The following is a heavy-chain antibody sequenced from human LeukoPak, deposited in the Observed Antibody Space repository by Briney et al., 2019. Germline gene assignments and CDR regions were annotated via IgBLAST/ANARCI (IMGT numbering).Heavy chain of an antibody. Sequence: SETLSLTCTVSGGSISSCSNYWGWIRQPPGKGLEWIGSIYNGGRTYKNPPLRIRLTISVDTSKNQFSLKLSSVTAADTAVYYCARHRYYYRSGSYYGAPYYLDVWGEGTTVTISS. V-gene: IGHV4-39*01. CDR3: ARHRYYYRSGSYYGAPYYLDV. D-gene: IGHD3-10*01. J-gene: IGHJ6*03. CDR2: IYNGGRT. CDR1: GGSISSCSNY.